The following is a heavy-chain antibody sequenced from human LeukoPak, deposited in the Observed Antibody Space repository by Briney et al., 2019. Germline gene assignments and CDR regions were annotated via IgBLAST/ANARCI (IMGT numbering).Heavy chain of an antibody. V-gene: IGHV5-51*01. CDR2: IYPGDSDT. J-gene: IGHJ4*02. D-gene: IGHD3-22*01. CDR3: ARSTDSSGYYDLWDY. Sequence: GESLQISCKGSGYRFTSYWIGWVRQLPGKGLEWMGNIYPGDSDTRYSPSFQGQVTISAHNSISTAYLQWSSLKASDTAMYYCARSTDSSGYYDLWDYWGQGTLVTVSS. CDR1: GYRFTSYW.